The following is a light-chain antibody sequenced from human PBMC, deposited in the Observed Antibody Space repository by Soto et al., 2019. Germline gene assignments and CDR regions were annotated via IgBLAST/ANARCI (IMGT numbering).Light chain of an antibody. V-gene: IGKV3-11*01. CDR2: DTS. CDR3: VQRSGWPLT. J-gene: IGKJ1*01. Sequence: EIVLTQSPATLSLSPGERGTLSCRASQSVGRYLAWYQHKPGQPPRLLIYDTSNRAPGTPGRFGGSGSGTDFTLPISSLEPEDFAVYYCVQRSGWPLTVGQGTKVEVK. CDR1: QSVGRY.